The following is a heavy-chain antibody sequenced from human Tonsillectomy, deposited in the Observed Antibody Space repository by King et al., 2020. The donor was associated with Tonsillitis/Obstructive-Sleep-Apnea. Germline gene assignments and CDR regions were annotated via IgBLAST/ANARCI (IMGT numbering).Heavy chain of an antibody. Sequence: VQLVESGGGLVQPGGSLRLSCAASGFTFSSYAMHWVRQAPGKGLEYVSAISSNGGRTYYANSVKGRFTISRDNSKNTLYLQMGSLRAEDMAVYYCARGGIRFLEWLPYGMDVWGQGTTVTVSS. D-gene: IGHD3-3*01. V-gene: IGHV3-64*01. CDR2: ISSNGGRT. CDR1: GFTFSSYA. CDR3: ARGGIRFLEWLPYGMDV. J-gene: IGHJ6*02.